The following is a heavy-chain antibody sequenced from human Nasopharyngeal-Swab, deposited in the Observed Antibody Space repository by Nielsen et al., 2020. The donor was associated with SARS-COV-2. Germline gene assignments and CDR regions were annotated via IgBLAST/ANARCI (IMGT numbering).Heavy chain of an antibody. D-gene: IGHD3-3*01. J-gene: IGHJ4*02. V-gene: IGHV1-3*01. Sequence: ASVKVSCKASGYTFTSYAMHWVRQAPGQRLEWMGWINAGNGNTKYSQKFQGRVTITRDTSASTAYMELSSLRSEDTAVYYCARDGLRFWSGYQYYFDYWGQGTLVTVSS. CDR1: GYTFTSYA. CDR2: INAGNGNT. CDR3: ARDGLRFWSGYQYYFDY.